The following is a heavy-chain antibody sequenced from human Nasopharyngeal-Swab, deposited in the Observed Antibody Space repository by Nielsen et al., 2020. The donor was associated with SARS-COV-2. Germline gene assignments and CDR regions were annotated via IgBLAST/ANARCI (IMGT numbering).Heavy chain of an antibody. CDR2: IYPGDSDT. D-gene: IGHD3-22*01. Sequence: KVSCKGSGYRFISYWIGWVRQMLGKGLEWMGIIYPGDSDTRYSPSFQGQVTISADKSINTAYLQWSSLKASDTAMYYCARTAIEGGYYRGDAFDIWGQGTMVTVSS. V-gene: IGHV5-51*01. J-gene: IGHJ3*02. CDR1: GYRFISYW. CDR3: ARTAIEGGYYRGDAFDI.